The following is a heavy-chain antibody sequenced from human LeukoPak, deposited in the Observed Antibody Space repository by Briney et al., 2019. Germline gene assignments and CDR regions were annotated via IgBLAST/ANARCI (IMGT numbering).Heavy chain of an antibody. V-gene: IGHV1-2*02. D-gene: IGHD4-23*01. J-gene: IGHJ4*02. CDR2: INANSGGT. CDR1: GYTFTGYY. CDR3: ARDGHGGNSFDY. Sequence: ASVKVSCKASGYTFTGYYMHWVRQAPGQGLEWMGWINANSGGTDYAQKCQDRVTMTRDTSISTAYMELSRLRSDDTAVYYCARDGHGGNSFDYWGQGTLVNVSS.